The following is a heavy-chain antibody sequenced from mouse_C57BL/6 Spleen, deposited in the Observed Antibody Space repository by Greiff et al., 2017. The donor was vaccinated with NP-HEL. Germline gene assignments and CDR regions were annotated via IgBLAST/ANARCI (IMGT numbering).Heavy chain of an antibody. CDR2: INPSTGGT. Sequence: EVQLQQSGPELVKPGASVKISCKASGYSFTGYYMNWVKQSPEKSLEWIGEINPSTGGTTYNQKFKAKATLTVDKSSSTAYMQLKSLTSEDSAVYYCARGNDYDKGDYAMDYWGQGTSVTVSS. CDR1: GYSFTGYY. J-gene: IGHJ4*01. V-gene: IGHV1-42*01. CDR3: ARGNDYDKGDYAMDY. D-gene: IGHD2-4*01.